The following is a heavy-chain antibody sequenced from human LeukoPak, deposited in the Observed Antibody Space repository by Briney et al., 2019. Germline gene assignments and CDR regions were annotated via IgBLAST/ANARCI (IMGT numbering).Heavy chain of an antibody. CDR2: ITPNSGGT. Sequence: ASVKVSCTASRYTFTGYYMHWVRQAPGQGLEWMGWITPNSGGTNYAQKFQGRVTMTRDTSISTAYMELSSLRSEDTAVYYCARGRSYDFWSDPSTFDYWGQGTLVTVSS. CDR3: ARGRSYDFWSDPSTFDY. J-gene: IGHJ4*02. D-gene: IGHD3-3*01. CDR1: RYTFTGYY. V-gene: IGHV1-2*02.